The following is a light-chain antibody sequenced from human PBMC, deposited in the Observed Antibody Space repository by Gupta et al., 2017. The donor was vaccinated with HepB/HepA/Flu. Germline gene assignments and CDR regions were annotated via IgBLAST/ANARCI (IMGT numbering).Light chain of an antibody. CDR3: QQINTFPFT. J-gene: IGKJ5*01. V-gene: IGKV1-9*01. CDR1: HVIRSY. CDR2: VAS. Sequence: DIQLTQSSSFLSASVGDRVTITCRANHVIRSYLAWYQQKPGKAPKLLIYVASTLQSGIPSRVSGSGSGTEFTLTISSLQPEDFASYYCQQINTFPFTFGHGTRLDIK.